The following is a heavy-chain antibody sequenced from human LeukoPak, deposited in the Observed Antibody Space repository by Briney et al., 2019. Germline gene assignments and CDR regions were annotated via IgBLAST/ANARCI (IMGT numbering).Heavy chain of an antibody. CDR2: IYTSGST. J-gene: IGHJ6*02. CDR1: RGSISSYY. V-gene: IGHV4-4*07. Sequence: PSESLSLTCTVSRGSISSYYRSWIRQPPGEGLEWIGRIYTSGSTNYNPPLKSRVTMSVDTSKNQFSLKLSSVTAADTAVYYCARAGYSSGWYESDYYYGMDVWGQGTTVTVSS. D-gene: IGHD6-19*01. CDR3: ARAGYSSGWYESDYYYGMDV.